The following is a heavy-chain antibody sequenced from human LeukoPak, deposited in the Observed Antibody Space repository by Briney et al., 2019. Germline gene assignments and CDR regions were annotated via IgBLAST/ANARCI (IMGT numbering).Heavy chain of an antibody. V-gene: IGHV3-64*01. D-gene: IGHD1-26*01. J-gene: IGHJ4*02. CDR2: ISSNGGST. CDR1: GFTFSTYA. Sequence: GGSLRLSCAASGFTFSTYAMNWVRQAPGKGREYVSAISSNGGSTYYAKSVKGRFTISRDNSKNTLYLQMGSLIAEDMAVYYCAGSGGSYDYWGQGTLVTVSS. CDR3: AGSGGSYDY.